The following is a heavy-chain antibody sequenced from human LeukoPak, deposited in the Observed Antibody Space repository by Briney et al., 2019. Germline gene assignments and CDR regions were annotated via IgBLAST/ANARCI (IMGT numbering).Heavy chain of an antibody. CDR1: GFTFSGYA. CDR3: VKDSTFSFDY. D-gene: IGHD2/OR15-2a*01. CDR2: ISHDGSTK. Sequence: GGSLRLSCAASGFTFSGYAMHWVRQAPGKGLEWVAVISHDGSTKYDAASVKGRFTISRDNSKTKLFLQMNSLRAEDTALYYCVKDSTFSFDYWGQGTLVTVSS. V-gene: IGHV3-30*18. J-gene: IGHJ4*02.